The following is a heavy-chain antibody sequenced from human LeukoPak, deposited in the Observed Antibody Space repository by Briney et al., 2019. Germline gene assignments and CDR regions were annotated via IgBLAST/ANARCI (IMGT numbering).Heavy chain of an antibody. V-gene: IGHV3-33*01. D-gene: IGHD6-13*01. CDR2: IWYDGSNK. CDR3: ARDLGIAAHDAFDI. CDR1: GFTFSSYG. Sequence: PGRSLRLSCAASGFTFSSYGMHWVRQAPGKGLEWVAVIWYDGSNKYYADSVKGRFTTSRDNSKNTLYLQMNSLRAEDTAVYYCARDLGIAAHDAFDIWGQGTMVTVSS. J-gene: IGHJ3*02.